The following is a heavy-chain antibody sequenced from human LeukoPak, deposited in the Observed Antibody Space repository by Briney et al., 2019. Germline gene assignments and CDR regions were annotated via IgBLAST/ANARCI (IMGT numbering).Heavy chain of an antibody. CDR1: GYTFTGYA. V-gene: IGHV1-3*01. Sequence: ASVKVSCKAPGYTFTGYAMHWVRQAPGQRLEWMGWINAGNGNTKYSQKFQGRVTITRDTSASTAYMELSSLRSEDTAVYYCARDHNIVAPFDYWGQGTLVTVSS. CDR3: ARDHNIVAPFDY. CDR2: INAGNGNT. D-gene: IGHD5-12*01. J-gene: IGHJ4*02.